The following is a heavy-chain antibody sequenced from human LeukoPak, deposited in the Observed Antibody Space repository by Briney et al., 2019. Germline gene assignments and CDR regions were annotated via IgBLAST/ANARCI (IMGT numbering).Heavy chain of an antibody. J-gene: IGHJ4*02. CDR3: ARSRDVAGTYRSFDY. Sequence: GESLKISCEGSGYSFTTYWIAWVRQVPGKGLEWVGIIYPGDSNTGYNPSFQGQVTISVDNSISTAYLQWNSLEPSDTAIYYCARSRDVAGTYRSFDYWGQGTLVTVSP. V-gene: IGHV5-51*01. CDR2: IYPGDSNT. CDR1: GYSFTTYW. D-gene: IGHD6-19*01.